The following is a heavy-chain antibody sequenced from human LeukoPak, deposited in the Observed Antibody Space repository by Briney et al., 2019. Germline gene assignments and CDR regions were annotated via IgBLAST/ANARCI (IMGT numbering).Heavy chain of an antibody. CDR2: ISAYNGNT. V-gene: IGHV1-18*01. D-gene: IGHD3-22*01. Sequence: ASVKVSCKASGYTFTSYGISWVRQAPGQGLEWMGWISAYNGNTNYAQKLQGRVTMTTDTSTSTAYMELRSLRSDDTAVYYCAREFYDSSDLPPPSAFDIWGQGTMVTVSS. J-gene: IGHJ3*02. CDR3: AREFYDSSDLPPPSAFDI. CDR1: GYTFTSYG.